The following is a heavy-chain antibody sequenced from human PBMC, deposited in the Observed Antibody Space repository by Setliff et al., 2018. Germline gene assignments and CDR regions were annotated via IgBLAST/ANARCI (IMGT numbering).Heavy chain of an antibody. V-gene: IGHV4-39*01. D-gene: IGHD3-10*01. CDR2: ISYSGTP. CDR1: DDSFTSSRYY. J-gene: IGHJ4*02. CDR3: ARGITSVSWTPRY. Sequence: PSETLSLTCTVSDDSFTSSRYYWGWIRQAPGSGLEWIGSISYSGTPYYNASVGSRVTISIDTSRNQFSLRLNSVTAADTAVYYCARGITSVSWTPRYWGRGTLVTVSS.